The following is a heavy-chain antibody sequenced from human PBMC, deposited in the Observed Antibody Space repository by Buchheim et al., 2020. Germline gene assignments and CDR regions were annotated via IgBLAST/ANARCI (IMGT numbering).Heavy chain of an antibody. Sequence: QVQLQESGPGLVKPSQTLSLTCTVSGGSISSGSYYWSWIRQPAGKGLEWIGRIYTSGSTTYNPSLKSRVTISVDTSTNQFSLKLSSVTAADTAVYYCARWSFYYFDYWGQGTL. CDR3: ARWSFYYFDY. CDR1: GGSISSGSYY. D-gene: IGHD3-16*01. CDR2: IYTSGST. J-gene: IGHJ4*02. V-gene: IGHV4-61*02.